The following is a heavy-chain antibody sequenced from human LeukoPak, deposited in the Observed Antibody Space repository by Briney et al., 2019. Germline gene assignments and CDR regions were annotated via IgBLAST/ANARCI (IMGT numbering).Heavy chain of an antibody. CDR3: ARLVWRDRNFDY. D-gene: IGHD1-14*01. CDR2: ISSSGGNT. CDR1: GFTFSSYA. V-gene: IGHV3-23*01. J-gene: IGHJ4*02. Sequence: PGGSLRLSCTASGFTFSSYAMSWVRQAPGKGLEWVSGISSSGGNTYHADSVKGRFTISRDNSKNTLYLQMKSLRAEDTSVYYGARLVWRDRNFDYWGQGTLLTFSS.